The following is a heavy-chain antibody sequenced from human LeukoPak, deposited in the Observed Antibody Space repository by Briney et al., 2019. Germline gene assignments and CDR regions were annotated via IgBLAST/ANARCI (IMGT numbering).Heavy chain of an antibody. Sequence: GGSLRLSCAGSGFTFSRYNMNWFRQAPGKGLERVSSISSRSSYIFYADSVKGRFTISRDNAKNSLYLQMNSLRAEDTAVYYCARSSTSYHYYYYMDVWGKGTTVTVSS. D-gene: IGHD2-2*01. CDR3: ARSSTSYHYYYYMDV. CDR1: GFTFSRYN. V-gene: IGHV3-21*01. CDR2: ISSRSSYI. J-gene: IGHJ6*03.